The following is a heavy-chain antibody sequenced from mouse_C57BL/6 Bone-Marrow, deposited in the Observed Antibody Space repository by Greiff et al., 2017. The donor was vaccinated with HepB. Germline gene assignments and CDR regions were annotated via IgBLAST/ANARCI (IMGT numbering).Heavy chain of an antibody. J-gene: IGHJ4*01. CDR3: ARLRVIYYGNYNYAMDY. CDR1: GYTFTSYW. D-gene: IGHD2-1*01. CDR2: IDPSDSYT. Sequence: VQLQQPGAELVRPGTSVKLSCKASGYTFTSYWMHWVKQRPGQGLEWIGVIDPSDSYTNYNQKFKGKATLTVDTSSSTAYMQLSSLTSEDSAVYYCARLRVIYYGNYNYAMDYWGQGTSVTVSS. V-gene: IGHV1-59*01.